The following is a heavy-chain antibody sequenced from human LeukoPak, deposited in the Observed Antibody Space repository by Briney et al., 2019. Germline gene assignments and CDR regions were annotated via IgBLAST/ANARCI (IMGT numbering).Heavy chain of an antibody. V-gene: IGHV4-39*07. CDR3: ARGSRRRYYDSSGFDY. J-gene: IGHJ4*02. D-gene: IGHD3-22*01. Sequence: SETLSLTCTVSGGFISSSSYYWSWSRQPPGKGLEWIGEINHSGSTNYNPSLKSRVTISVDTSKNQFSLKLSSVTAADTAVYYCARGSRRRYYDSSGFDYWGQGTLVTVSS. CDR2: INHSGST. CDR1: GGFISSSSYY.